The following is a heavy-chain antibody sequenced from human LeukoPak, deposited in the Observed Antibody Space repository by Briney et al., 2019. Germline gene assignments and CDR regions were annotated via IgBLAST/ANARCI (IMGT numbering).Heavy chain of an antibody. CDR1: GGSISSGSYY. V-gene: IGHV4-61*02. CDR3: ARGSLRWDGCNSGHYYMDV. J-gene: IGHJ6*03. D-gene: IGHD5-24*01. CDR2: IYTSGST. Sequence: ASETLSLTCTVSGGSISSGSYYWSWIRQPAGKGLEWIGRIYTSGSTNYNPSLKSRVTISVDTSKNQFSLKLSSVTAADTAVYYCARGSLRWDGCNSGHYYMDVWGKGTTVTISS.